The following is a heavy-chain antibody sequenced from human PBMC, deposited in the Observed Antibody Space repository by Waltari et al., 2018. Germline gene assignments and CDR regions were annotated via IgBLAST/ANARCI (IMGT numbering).Heavy chain of an antibody. CDR1: GFTFSSYA. J-gene: IGHJ4*02. CDR3: AKDQWELPMD. Sequence: EVQLLESGGGLVQPGGSLRLSCAASGFTFSSYAMSWVRQAAGKGLGWVSAISGSGGSTDYADSVKGRFTISRDNSKNTLYLQMSRLRAEDTAVYYCAKDQWELPMDWGQGTLVTVSS. V-gene: IGHV3-23*01. CDR2: ISGSGGST. D-gene: IGHD1-26*01.